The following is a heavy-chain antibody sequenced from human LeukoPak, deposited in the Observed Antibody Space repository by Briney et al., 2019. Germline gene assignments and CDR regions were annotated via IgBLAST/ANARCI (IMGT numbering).Heavy chain of an antibody. CDR1: GFTFSSYA. Sequence: GGSLRLSCAASGFTFSSYAMSWVRQAPGKVLEWVSAISGSGGSTYYADSVKGRFTISRDNSKNTLYLQMNSLRAEDTAVYYCAKEGYYGSGSRTYNWFDPWGQGTLVTVSS. CDR2: ISGSGGST. J-gene: IGHJ5*02. V-gene: IGHV3-23*01. CDR3: AKEGYYGSGSRTYNWFDP. D-gene: IGHD3-10*01.